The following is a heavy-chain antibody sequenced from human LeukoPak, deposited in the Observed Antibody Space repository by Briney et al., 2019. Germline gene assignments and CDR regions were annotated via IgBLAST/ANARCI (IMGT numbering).Heavy chain of an antibody. J-gene: IGHJ4*02. D-gene: IGHD6-19*01. Sequence: PSETLSLTCAVYGGSFSGYYWSWIRQPPGKGLEWIGAINHSGSTNYNPSLKSRVTISVDTSKNQFSLKLSSVTAADTAVYYCARHIEGWSSSGWPYYFDYWGQGTLVTVSS. CDR3: ARHIEGWSSSGWPYYFDY. CDR1: GGSFSGYY. CDR2: INHSGST. V-gene: IGHV4-34*01.